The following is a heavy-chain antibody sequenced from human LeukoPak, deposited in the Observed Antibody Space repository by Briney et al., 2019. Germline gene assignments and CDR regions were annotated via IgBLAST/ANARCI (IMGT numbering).Heavy chain of an antibody. Sequence: SETLSLTCTVSGGSISSNYWTWIRQPPAKSLEWIGYIHYSGSTNYNPSLKSRVTMSLDTSKNQFSLKLSSVTAADTAVYYCARGPDYYGSGGADGFDYWGQGTLVTVSS. CDR2: IHYSGST. V-gene: IGHV4-59*12. CDR1: GGSISSNY. J-gene: IGHJ4*02. D-gene: IGHD3-10*01. CDR3: ARGPDYYGSGGADGFDY.